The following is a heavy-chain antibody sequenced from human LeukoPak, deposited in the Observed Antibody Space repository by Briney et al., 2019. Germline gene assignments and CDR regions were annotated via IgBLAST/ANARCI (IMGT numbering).Heavy chain of an antibody. Sequence: GGSLRLSCAASGFTFSSYSMNWVRQAPGKGLEWVSYISSSSSTIYYAGSVKGRFTISRDNSKNTVYLQMNSLGAEDTAVYYCARDQRGYLYYMDVWGKGTTVTISS. J-gene: IGHJ6*03. V-gene: IGHV3-48*01. D-gene: IGHD1-1*01. CDR3: ARDQRGYLYYMDV. CDR2: ISSSSSTI. CDR1: GFTFSSYS.